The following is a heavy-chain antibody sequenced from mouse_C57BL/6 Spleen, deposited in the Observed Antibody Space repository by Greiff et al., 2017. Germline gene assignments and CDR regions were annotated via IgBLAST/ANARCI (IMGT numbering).Heavy chain of an antibody. Sequence: EVKLLESGPGLVKPSQSLSLTCSVTGYSFTSGYYWNWIRQFPGNKLEWMGYISYDGSNNYNPSLKNRISITRDTSKNQFFLKLNSVTTEDTATYYCARDGNYSFDYWGQGTTLTVSS. D-gene: IGHD2-1*01. J-gene: IGHJ2*01. CDR2: ISYDGSN. CDR1: GYSFTSGYY. CDR3: ARDGNYSFDY. V-gene: IGHV3-6*01.